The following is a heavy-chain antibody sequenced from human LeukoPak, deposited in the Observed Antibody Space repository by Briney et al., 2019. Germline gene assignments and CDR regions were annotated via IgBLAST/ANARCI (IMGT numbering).Heavy chain of an antibody. J-gene: IGHJ4*02. CDR1: GFTVSSNY. CDR3: AKEGLERRFAFDY. V-gene: IGHV3-53*01. CDR2: IYSGGST. Sequence: GGSLRLSCAASGFTVSSNYMSWVRQAPGKGLEWVSVIYSGGSTYYADSVKGRFTISRDNSKNTLYLQMNSLRAEDTAIYYCAKEGLERRFAFDYWGQGTLVTVSS. D-gene: IGHD1-1*01.